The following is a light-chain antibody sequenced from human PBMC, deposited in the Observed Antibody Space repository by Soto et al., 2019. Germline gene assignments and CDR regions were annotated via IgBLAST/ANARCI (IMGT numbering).Light chain of an antibody. Sequence: QSVLTQSPSASASLGASVKLTCTLSGGHSSYAIAWHQQQPWKGPRYLMKLDSDGSHNKGDGIPDRFSGSSSGAERYLTISSLQSEDEADYYCQTWGSGIPVVFGGGTKLTVL. J-gene: IGLJ2*01. CDR2: LDSDGSH. CDR1: GGHSSYA. V-gene: IGLV4-69*01. CDR3: QTWGSGIPVV.